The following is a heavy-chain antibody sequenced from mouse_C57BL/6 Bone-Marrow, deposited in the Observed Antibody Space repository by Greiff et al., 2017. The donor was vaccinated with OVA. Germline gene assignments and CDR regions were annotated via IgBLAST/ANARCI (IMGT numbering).Heavy chain of an antibody. J-gene: IGHJ4*01. CDR2: IWRGGST. V-gene: IGHV2-5*01. CDR3: AKGGSGYGYYAMDY. CDR1: GFSLTSYG. Sequence: VKLMESGPGLVQPSQSLSITCTVSGFSLTSYGVHWVRQSPGKGLEWLGVIWRGGSTDYNAAFMSRLSITKDNSKSQVFFKMNSLQADDTAIYYCAKGGSGYGYYAMDYWGQGTSVTVSS. D-gene: IGHD3-2*02.